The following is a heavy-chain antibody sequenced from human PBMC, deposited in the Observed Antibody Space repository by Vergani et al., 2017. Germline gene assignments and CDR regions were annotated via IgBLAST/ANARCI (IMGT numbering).Heavy chain of an antibody. Sequence: QVQLVQSGAEVKKPGSSVKVSCKASGGTFSSYAISWVRQAPGQGLEWMGRIIPIFGTANYAQKFQGRVTMTRDTSISTAYMELSRLRSDDTAVYYCARGNRLVIPHWGQGTLVTVSS. J-gene: IGHJ4*02. CDR2: IIPIFGTA. CDR3: ARGNRLVIPH. V-gene: IGHV1-69*05. D-gene: IGHD2-21*01. CDR1: GGTFSSYA.